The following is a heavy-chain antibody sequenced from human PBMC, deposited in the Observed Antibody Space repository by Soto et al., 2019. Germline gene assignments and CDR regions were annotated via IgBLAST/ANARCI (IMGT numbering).Heavy chain of an antibody. CDR3: ARDFHQGSFDY. J-gene: IGHJ4*01. CDR1: GYTFTSYY. D-gene: IGHD2-2*01. Sequence: GASVKVSCKASGYTFTSYYMHWVRQAPGQRLEWMGWINTDNGNTGFSHKFQGRVTVVRDTSANMVYMTLNSLTSGDTAVYYCARDFHQGSFDYWGQGTPVTVSS. CDR2: INTDNGNT. V-gene: IGHV1-3*04.